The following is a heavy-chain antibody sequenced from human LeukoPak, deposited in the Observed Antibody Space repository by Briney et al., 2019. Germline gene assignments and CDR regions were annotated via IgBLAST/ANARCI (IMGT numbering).Heavy chain of an antibody. J-gene: IGHJ4*02. CDR2: IIPIFGTA. D-gene: IGHD6-13*01. CDR3: ARGPSSSWSGYYFDY. CDR1: GGTFSSYA. Sequence: GASVKVSCKASGGTFSSYAISWVRQAPGQGLEWMGGIIPIFGTANFAQKFQGRVTITADESTSTACMELSSLRSEDTAVYYCARGPSSSWSGYYFDYWGQGTLVTASS. V-gene: IGHV1-69*01.